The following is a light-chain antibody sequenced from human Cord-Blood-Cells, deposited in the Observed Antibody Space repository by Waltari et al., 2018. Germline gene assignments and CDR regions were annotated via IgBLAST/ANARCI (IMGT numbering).Light chain of an antibody. Sequence: DIQMTQSPSSLSAFVVNRVTITCRESQSISSNLNWYHQKPGKAPKLLIYAASSLQSGVPSRFSGSGSGTDFTLTISSLQPEDFATYYCQQSYSTPFTFGPGTKVDIK. V-gene: IGKV1-39*01. CDR1: QSISSN. CDR2: AAS. CDR3: QQSYSTPFT. J-gene: IGKJ3*01.